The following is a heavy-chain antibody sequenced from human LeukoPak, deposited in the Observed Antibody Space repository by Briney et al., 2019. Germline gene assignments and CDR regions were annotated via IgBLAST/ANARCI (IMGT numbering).Heavy chain of an antibody. CDR3: ARVGARLGAFDI. CDR1: DFSVGSNY. CDR2: IKSDGSIT. Sequence: PGGSLRLSCAASDFSVGSNYMTWVRQAPGKGLVWVSRIKSDGSITNYADSVKGRFTISRDNAKNTLYVQMNSLRAEDTAVYYCARVGARLGAFDIWGQGTMVTVSS. V-gene: IGHV3-74*01. D-gene: IGHD6-25*01. J-gene: IGHJ3*02.